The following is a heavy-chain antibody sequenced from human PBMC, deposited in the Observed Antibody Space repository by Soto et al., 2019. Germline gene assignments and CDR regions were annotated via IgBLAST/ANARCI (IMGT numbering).Heavy chain of an antibody. CDR3: ASSMGRGGNDY. J-gene: IGHJ4*02. Sequence: EVQLVESGGGLVQPGGSLRLSCAASGFTFSDYWMSWVRQAPGKGLECVANIKTDGSEKYYVDPVKGRFTISRDNAKNSLYLQMNSLRAEDTAVYLCASSMGRGGNDYWGQGTLVAVSS. CDR1: GFTFSDYW. D-gene: IGHD3-10*01. CDR2: IKTDGSEK. V-gene: IGHV3-7*05.